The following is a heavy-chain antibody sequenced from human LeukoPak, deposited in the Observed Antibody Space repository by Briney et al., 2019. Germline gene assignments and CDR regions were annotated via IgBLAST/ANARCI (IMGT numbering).Heavy chain of an antibody. J-gene: IGHJ5*02. V-gene: IGHV4-4*02. CDR2: INHSGST. CDR3: ARGRITGGVSRPGKKLYNWFDP. D-gene: IGHD2-8*02. CDR1: GGSISSSNW. Sequence: PSETLSLTCAVSGGSISSSNWWSWVRQPPGKGLEWIGEINHSGSTNYNPSLKSRVTISVDTSKNQFSLKLSSVTAADTAVYYCARGRITGGVSRPGKKLYNWFDPWGQGTLVTVSS.